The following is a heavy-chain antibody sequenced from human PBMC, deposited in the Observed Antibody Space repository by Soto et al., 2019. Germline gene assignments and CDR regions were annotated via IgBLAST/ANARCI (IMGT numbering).Heavy chain of an antibody. V-gene: IGHV4-59*01. CDR3: ARDPGYDTSGFYYLDS. J-gene: IGHJ4*02. CDR1: GGSINNYY. D-gene: IGHD3-22*01. CDR2: IYFSGST. Sequence: PSETLSLTCSISGGSINNYYWSWIRQPPGKGLEWIGSIYFSGSTNYNPSLKSRVTISIDTSKNQVSLMLSSVTAADTAVYYCARDPGYDTSGFYYLDSWGQGTLLTVSS.